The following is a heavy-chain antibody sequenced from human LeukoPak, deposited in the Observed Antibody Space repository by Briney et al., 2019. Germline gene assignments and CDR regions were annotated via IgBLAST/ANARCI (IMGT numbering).Heavy chain of an antibody. J-gene: IGHJ5*02. V-gene: IGHV5-51*01. CDR2: IYPGDSDT. CDR3: ARLISSRGTQNWFDP. CDR1: GYSFTSYW. D-gene: IGHD3-3*02. Sequence: GESLKISCKGSGYSFTSYWIGWVRQMPGKGLEWMGIIYPGDSDTRYSPSFQGQVTISADKSISTAYLQWSSLKASDTAMYYCARLISSRGTQNWFDPWGQGTLVTVSS.